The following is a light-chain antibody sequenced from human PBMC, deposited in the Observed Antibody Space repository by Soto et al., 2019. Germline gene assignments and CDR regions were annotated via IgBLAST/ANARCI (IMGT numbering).Light chain of an antibody. CDR2: GAS. CDR3: QQYGSSPFT. Sequence: EIVLTQSPGTLSLSPGERATLSCRASQSVRSSYLAWYQQKPGQAPRLLIFGASNRATAIPDRFSGSGSGTDFTLTISRLEPEDFAVYYCQQYGSSPFTFGQGTRLEMK. J-gene: IGKJ5*01. V-gene: IGKV3-20*01. CDR1: QSVRSSY.